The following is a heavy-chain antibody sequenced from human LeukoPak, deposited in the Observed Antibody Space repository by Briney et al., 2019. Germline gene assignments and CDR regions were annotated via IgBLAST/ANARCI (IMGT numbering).Heavy chain of an antibody. Sequence: GGSLRLSCAASGFTFSSYWMSWVRQAPGKGLEWVANIKQDGSEKYYVDSVKGRFTISRDNAKNSLYPQMNSLRVEDTAVYYCARPPFEAITMITMDWGQGTLVTVSS. CDR3: ARPPFEAITMITMD. CDR2: IKQDGSEK. J-gene: IGHJ4*02. D-gene: IGHD3-22*01. V-gene: IGHV3-7*01. CDR1: GFTFSSYW.